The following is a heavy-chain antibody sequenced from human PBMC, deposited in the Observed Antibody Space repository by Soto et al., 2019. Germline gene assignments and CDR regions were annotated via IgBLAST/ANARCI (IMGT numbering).Heavy chain of an antibody. CDR2: IYYSGST. V-gene: IGHV4-30-4*01. Sequence: SETLSLTCTVSGGSISSGDYYWSWIRQRPGKGLEWRGTIYYSGSTYYNPSLKSRVTISVDTPKHQFSLKQSSVTAADTAVYYCARAYGSCGSCYYIDYWGQGTLVTVSS. CDR1: GGSISSGDYY. J-gene: IGHJ4*02. D-gene: IGHD2-15*01. CDR3: ARAYGSCGSCYYIDY.